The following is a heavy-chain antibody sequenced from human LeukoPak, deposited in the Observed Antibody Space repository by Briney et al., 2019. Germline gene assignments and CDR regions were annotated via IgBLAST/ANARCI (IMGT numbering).Heavy chain of an antibody. V-gene: IGHV4-34*01. J-gene: IGHJ5*02. CDR3: ARSAARFGSKNWFDP. Sequence: SETLSLTCAVYGGSFSGYYWSWIRQPPGKGLEWIGEINHSGSTNYNPSLKSRVTISVDTSKNQFSLKLSSVTAADTAVYYCARSAARFGSKNWFDPWGQGTLVTVSS. CDR2: INHSGST. D-gene: IGHD3-10*01. CDR1: GGSFSGYY.